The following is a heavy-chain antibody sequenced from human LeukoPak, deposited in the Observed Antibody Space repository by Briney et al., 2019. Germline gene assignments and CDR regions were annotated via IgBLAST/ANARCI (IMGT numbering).Heavy chain of an antibody. CDR2: IDPSDSYT. V-gene: IGHV5-10-1*01. Sequence: GESLKISCKGSGYSFTSYWISWVRQMPGKGLEWMGRIDPSDSYTNYSPSFQGHVTISADESISTAYLQWSSLKASDTAMYYCARHQYYYGSGSYYNERGYYGMDVWGQGTTVTVSS. J-gene: IGHJ6*02. CDR3: ARHQYYYGSGSYYNERGYYGMDV. CDR1: GYSFTSYW. D-gene: IGHD3-10*01.